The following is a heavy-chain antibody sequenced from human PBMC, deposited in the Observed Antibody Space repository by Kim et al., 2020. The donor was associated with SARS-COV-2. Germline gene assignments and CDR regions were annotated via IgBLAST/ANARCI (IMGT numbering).Heavy chain of an antibody. Sequence: GGSLRLSCAASGFTFSSYGMHWVRQAPGKGLEWVAVISYDGSNKYYADSVKGRFTISRDNSKNTLYLQMNSLRAEDTAVYYCAKVHGPYSSSWYYFDYWGQGTLVTVSS. J-gene: IGHJ4*02. CDR3: AKVHGPYSSSWYYFDY. CDR2: ISYDGSNK. CDR1: GFTFSSYG. D-gene: IGHD6-13*01. V-gene: IGHV3-30*18.